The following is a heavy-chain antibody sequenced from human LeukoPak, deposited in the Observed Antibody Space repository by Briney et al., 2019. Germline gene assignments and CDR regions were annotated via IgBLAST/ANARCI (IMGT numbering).Heavy chain of an antibody. CDR3: AREDRDRDAFDI. CDR2: ISRDGGTA. Sequence: GGSLRLSCAASGFAFRKYSIHWVRQAPGKGLEYVSGISRDGGTADYANSVKGRFTISRDNSENTLYLRMGSLRAEDMAVYYCAREDRDRDAFDIWGQGTMVTVSS. V-gene: IGHV3-64*01. J-gene: IGHJ3*02. CDR1: GFAFRKYS. D-gene: IGHD5-24*01.